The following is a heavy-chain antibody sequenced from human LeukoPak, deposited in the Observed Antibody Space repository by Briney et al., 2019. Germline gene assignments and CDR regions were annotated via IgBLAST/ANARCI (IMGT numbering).Heavy chain of an antibody. CDR1: GGSISSSSYY. CDR2: IYYSGST. D-gene: IGHD2-15*01. V-gene: IGHV4-39*01. J-gene: IGHJ6*02. Sequence: PSETLSLTCTVSGGSISSSSYYWGWIRQPPGKGLEWIGSIYYSGSTYYNPSLKSRVTISVDTSKNQFSLRLSSVTAADTAVYYCARQGCSGGSCYYSKNYGMDVWGQGTTVTVSS. CDR3: ARQGCSGGSCYYSKNYGMDV.